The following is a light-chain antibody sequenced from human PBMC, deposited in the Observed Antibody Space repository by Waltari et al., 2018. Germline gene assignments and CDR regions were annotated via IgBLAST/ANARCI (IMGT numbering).Light chain of an antibody. CDR1: PDIVSA. J-gene: IGKJ3*01. V-gene: IGKV1D-13*01. CDR2: DAS. CDR3: QQFINDPLT. Sequence: AIQLTQSPSSLSASVGHRVTITCRASPDIVSALAWYQQKPGRAPKLLISDASTLETGVPSRFSGSGSGTDFTLSISSLQPEDFATYYCQQFINDPLTFGPGTTVDVK.